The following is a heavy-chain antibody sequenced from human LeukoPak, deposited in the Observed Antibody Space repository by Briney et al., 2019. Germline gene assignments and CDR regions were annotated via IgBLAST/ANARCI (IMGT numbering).Heavy chain of an antibody. J-gene: IGHJ4*02. D-gene: IGHD3-10*01. CDR2: IYWDDDK. Sequence: SGPTLVNPTQTRRLTCTLSGFSLSTSAVGVGWIRQPPGKALEWLALIYWDDDKRYSPSLKSRLTITKDTSKNQVVLTMTNMDPVDTATYFCAHRGFSRSGTYLYFDYWGQGTLVTVSS. V-gene: IGHV2-5*02. CDR1: GFSLSTSAVG. CDR3: AHRGFSRSGTYLYFDY.